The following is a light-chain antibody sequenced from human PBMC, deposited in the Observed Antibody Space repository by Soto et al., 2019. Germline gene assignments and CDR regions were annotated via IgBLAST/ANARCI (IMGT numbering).Light chain of an antibody. CDR3: SSYTTISTYV. V-gene: IGLV2-14*03. Sequence: QSALTQPASVSGSPGQSITISCTGTSSDVGGYNYVSWYQHHPGKAPKLMLSDVSYRPSGVSNRFSGSKSGNTASLTISGLQAEDEADYYCSSYTTISTYVFGPGTKVTVL. CDR1: SSDVGGYNY. CDR2: DVS. J-gene: IGLJ1*01.